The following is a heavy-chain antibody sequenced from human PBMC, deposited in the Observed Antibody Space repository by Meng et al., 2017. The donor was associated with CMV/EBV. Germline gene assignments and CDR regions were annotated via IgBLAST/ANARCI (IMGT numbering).Heavy chain of an antibody. Sequence: SVKVSCKASGGTFSSYTISWVRQAPGQGLEWMGRIIPILGIANYAQKFQGRVTITADKSTSTAYMELSSLRSEDTAVYYCARVYPTIFGVVRSMDVWGQGTTVTVSS. V-gene: IGHV1-69*02. J-gene: IGHJ6*02. CDR2: IIPILGIA. CDR1: GGTFSSYT. D-gene: IGHD3-3*01. CDR3: ARVYPTIFGVVRSMDV.